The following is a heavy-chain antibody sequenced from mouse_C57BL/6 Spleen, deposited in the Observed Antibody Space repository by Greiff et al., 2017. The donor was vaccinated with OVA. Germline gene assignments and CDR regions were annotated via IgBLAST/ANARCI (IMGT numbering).Heavy chain of an antibody. CDR1: GYTFTSYW. J-gene: IGHJ4*01. CDR2: IDPSDSYT. V-gene: IGHV1-69*01. Sequence: VQLQQSGAELVMPGASVKLSCKASGYTFTSYWMHWVKQRPGQGLEWIGEIDPSDSYTNYNQKFKGKSTLTVDKSSSTAYMQLSSLTSEDSAVYYCASPRFSYAMDYWGQGTSVTVSS. CDR3: ASPRFSYAMDY.